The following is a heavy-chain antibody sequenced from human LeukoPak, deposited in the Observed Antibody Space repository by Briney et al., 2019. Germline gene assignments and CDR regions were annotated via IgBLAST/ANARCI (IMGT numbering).Heavy chain of an antibody. CDR3: ARDCLYSSGWYCSPSRDY. D-gene: IGHD6-19*01. CDR2: ISAYNGNT. V-gene: IGHV1-18*01. Sequence: ASVKVSCKASGGTFSSYAISWVRQAPGQGLEWMGWISAYNGNTNYAQKLQGRVTMTTDTSTSTAYMELRSLRSDDTAVYYCARDCLYSSGWYCSPSRDYWGQGTLVTVSS. J-gene: IGHJ4*02. CDR1: GGTFSSYA.